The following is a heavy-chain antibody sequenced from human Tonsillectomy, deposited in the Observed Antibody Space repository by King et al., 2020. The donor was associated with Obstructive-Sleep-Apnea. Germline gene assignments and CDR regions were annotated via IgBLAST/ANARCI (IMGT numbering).Heavy chain of an antibody. J-gene: IGHJ4*02. CDR2: IYHSGST. CDR3: ASSGYTYALDY. V-gene: IGHV4-30-2*01. CDR1: GGSISNGGYS. Sequence: QLQESGSGLVKPSQTLSLTCTVSGGSISNGGYSWCWIRQPPGKGLEWIGYIYHSGSTYYNPSLTSRVIISVDTSKNQFSLKLTSVTAADTAVYYCASSGYTYALDYWGQGTLVTVSS. D-gene: IGHD5-18*01.